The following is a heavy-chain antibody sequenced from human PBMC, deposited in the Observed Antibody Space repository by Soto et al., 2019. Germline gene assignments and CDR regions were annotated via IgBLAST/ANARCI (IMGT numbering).Heavy chain of an antibody. CDR1: GYIFSNYW. CDR2: IFAGDSDV. CDR3: AISEPSYGPKWFDP. Sequence: PGESLKISCKGSGYIFSNYWIAWVRQMPGKGLECMGIIFAGDSDVRYSPSFQGQVTISADKSISTAYLQWSSLKASDTAMYYCAISEPSYGPKWFDPWGQGTLVTVSS. V-gene: IGHV5-51*01. D-gene: IGHD5-18*01. J-gene: IGHJ5*02.